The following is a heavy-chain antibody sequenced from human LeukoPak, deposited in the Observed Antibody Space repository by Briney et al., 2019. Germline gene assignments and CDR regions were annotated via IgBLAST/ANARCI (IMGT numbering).Heavy chain of an antibody. V-gene: IGHV3-23*01. CDR3: AKDHGTAVAGFYY. J-gene: IGHJ4*02. CDR1: GFSLSTYG. Sequence: GGSLRLSCAASGFSLSTYGVSWVRQPPGKGLEWVSGITGTGGSTYYAHSVKGRFTVSRDTSKNTLYLQMNSLRAEDTAIYYCAKDHGTAVAGFYYWGQGTLVTVSS. D-gene: IGHD6-19*01. CDR2: ITGTGGST.